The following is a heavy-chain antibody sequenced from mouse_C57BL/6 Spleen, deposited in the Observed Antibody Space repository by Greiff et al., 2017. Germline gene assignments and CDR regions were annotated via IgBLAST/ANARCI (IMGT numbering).Heavy chain of an antibody. D-gene: IGHD1-3*01. Sequence: EVMLVESGGDLVKPGGSLKLSCAASGFTFSSYGMSWVRQTPDKRLEWVATISSGGSYTYYPDSVKGRFTISRDNAKNTLYLQMSSLKSEDTAMYYCARHLTPRGYFDVWGTGTTVTVSS. CDR2: ISSGGSYT. V-gene: IGHV5-6*01. J-gene: IGHJ1*03. CDR3: ARHLTPRGYFDV. CDR1: GFTFSSYG.